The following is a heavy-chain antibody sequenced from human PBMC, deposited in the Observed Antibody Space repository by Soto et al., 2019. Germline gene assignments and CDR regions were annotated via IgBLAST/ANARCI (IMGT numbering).Heavy chain of an antibody. CDR3: ASTVGIAARPYYFDY. V-gene: IGHV4-31*03. CDR2: IYYSGST. CDR1: GGSISSGGYY. D-gene: IGHD6-6*01. Sequence: PSETLSLTCTVSGGSISSGGYYWSWIRQHPGKGLEWIGYIYYSGSTYYNPSLKSRVTISVDTSKNQFSLKLSSVTAADTAVYYCASTVGIAARPYYFDYWGQGTLVTVSS. J-gene: IGHJ4*02.